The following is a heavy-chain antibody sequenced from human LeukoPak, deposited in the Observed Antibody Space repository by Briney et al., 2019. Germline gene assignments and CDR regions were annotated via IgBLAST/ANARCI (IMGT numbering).Heavy chain of an antibody. V-gene: IGHV1-69*05. Sequence: ASVKVSCKASGGTFSSYAISWVRQAPGQGLEWMGGITPIFGTANYAQKFQGRVTITTDESTSTAYMELSSLRSEDTAVYYCARDGYYDYVWGSYRTNWFDPWGQGTLVTVSS. J-gene: IGHJ5*02. CDR2: ITPIFGTA. CDR3: ARDGYYDYVWGSYRTNWFDP. D-gene: IGHD3-16*02. CDR1: GGTFSSYA.